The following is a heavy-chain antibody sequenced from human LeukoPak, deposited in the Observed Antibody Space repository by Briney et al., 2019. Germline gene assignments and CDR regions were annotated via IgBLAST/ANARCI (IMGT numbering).Heavy chain of an antibody. D-gene: IGHD1-26*01. CDR1: GFTFSDAW. CDR2: IKRKTDGGTT. V-gene: IGHV3-15*01. Sequence: GGSLRLSCAASGFTFSDAWMSWVRQAPGKGLEWVGRIKRKTDGGTTDYAAPVKGRFTISRDDSKNTVFLQMSSLKIEDTAVYYWGGGAQLLTWGGGPLVTVSS. CDR3: GGGAQLLT. J-gene: IGHJ5*02.